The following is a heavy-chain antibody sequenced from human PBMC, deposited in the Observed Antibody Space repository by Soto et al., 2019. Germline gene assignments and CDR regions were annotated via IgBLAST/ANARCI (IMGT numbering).Heavy chain of an antibody. J-gene: IGHJ6*02. D-gene: IGHD3-3*01. Sequence: SETLPLTCTVSGGSISSSSYYWGWIRQPPGKGLEWIGSIYYSGSTYYNPSLKSRVTISVDTSKNQFSLKLSSVTAADTAVYYCARLRIFGVVIDYYYGMDVWGQGTTVTVSS. CDR3: ARLRIFGVVIDYYYGMDV. CDR1: GGSISSSSYY. CDR2: IYYSGST. V-gene: IGHV4-39*01.